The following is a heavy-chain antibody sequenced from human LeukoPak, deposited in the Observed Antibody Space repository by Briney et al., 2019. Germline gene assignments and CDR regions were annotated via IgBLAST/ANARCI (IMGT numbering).Heavy chain of an antibody. CDR3: ARHGTISSESYFDY. J-gene: IGHJ4*02. Sequence: SETLSLTCSVSGGSISSYYWSWIRQSPGKGLEWIGYIHNSGRTNYNPSLKSRVTGFVDTSKNQASLRLSSVTAADTAVYYCARHGTISSESYFDYWGQGALVTVSS. CDR1: GGSISSYY. V-gene: IGHV4-59*08. CDR2: IHNSGRT. D-gene: IGHD1-14*01.